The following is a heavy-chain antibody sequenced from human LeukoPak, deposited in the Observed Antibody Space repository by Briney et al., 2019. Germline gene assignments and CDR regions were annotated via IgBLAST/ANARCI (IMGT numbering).Heavy chain of an antibody. V-gene: IGHV3-23*01. CDR1: GFTFSSYA. Sequence: GGSLRLSCAASGFTFSSYAMSWVRQAPGKGLEWVSAISGSGGSTYYADSVKGRFTISIDNSKNTLYLQINSLRAEGTAVYYSAKEGGSYHASDAFDIWGQRTMVTVSS. D-gene: IGHD1-26*01. CDR2: ISGSGGST. CDR3: AKEGGSYHASDAFDI. J-gene: IGHJ3*02.